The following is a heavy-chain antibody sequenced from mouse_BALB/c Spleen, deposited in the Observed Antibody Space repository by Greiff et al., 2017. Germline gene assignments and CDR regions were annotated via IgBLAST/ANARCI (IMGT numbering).Heavy chain of an antibody. CDR1: GFTFSSYG. J-gene: IGHJ3*01. CDR2: INSNGGST. Sequence: EVKLMESGGGLVQPGGSLKLSCAASGFTFSSYGMSWVRQTPDKRLELVATINSNGGSTYYPDSVKGRFTISRDNAKNTLYLQMSSLKSEDTAMYYCARDQGYGYSFAYWGQGTLVTVSA. D-gene: IGHD1-2*01. CDR3: ARDQGYGYSFAY. V-gene: IGHV5-6-3*01.